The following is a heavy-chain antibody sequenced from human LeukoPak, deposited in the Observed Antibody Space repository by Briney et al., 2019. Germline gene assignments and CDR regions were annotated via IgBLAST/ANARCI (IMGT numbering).Heavy chain of an antibody. J-gene: IGHJ4*02. D-gene: IGHD3-10*01. CDR3: VKEGSMVRGLIFN. CDR1: GFTFSSYA. CDR2: ISGNGDTT. Sequence: GGSLRLSCAASGFTFSSYAMSWVRQAPGKGLEWVSAISGNGDTTYYADSVKGRFTLSRDNSKNALDLQMNSLRAEDTALYYCVKEGSMVRGLIFNWGQGTLVTVSS. V-gene: IGHV3-23*01.